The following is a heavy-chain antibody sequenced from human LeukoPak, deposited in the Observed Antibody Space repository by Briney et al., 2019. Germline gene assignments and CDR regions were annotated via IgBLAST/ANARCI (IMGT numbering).Heavy chain of an antibody. V-gene: IGHV3-74*01. CDR1: GFTFSSYW. Sequence: GGSLRLSCAASGFTFSSYWMHWVRQAPGKGLVWVSRINSDGSSTSYADSVKGRFTISRDNAKNTLYLQMNSLRAEDTAVYYCARAMTYYYDSSGYSFDYWGQGPLVTVSS. CDR3: ARAMTYYYDSSGYSFDY. CDR2: INSDGSST. D-gene: IGHD3-22*01. J-gene: IGHJ4*02.